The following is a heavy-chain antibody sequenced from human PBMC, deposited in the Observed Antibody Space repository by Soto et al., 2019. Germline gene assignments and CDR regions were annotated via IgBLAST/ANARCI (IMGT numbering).Heavy chain of an antibody. D-gene: IGHD6-19*01. CDR1: GFTFSSYT. J-gene: IGHJ4*02. V-gene: IGHV3-30-3*01. Sequence: GGSLRLSCAASGFTFSSYTMHWVRQTPGKGLEWVAVISYDGSDKYYADSVTGRFTISRDNSKNTLYLQMNSLRAEDTAVYYCATDLKIAVDITAPYFDYWGQGTLVTVSS. CDR2: ISYDGSDK. CDR3: ATDLKIAVDITAPYFDY.